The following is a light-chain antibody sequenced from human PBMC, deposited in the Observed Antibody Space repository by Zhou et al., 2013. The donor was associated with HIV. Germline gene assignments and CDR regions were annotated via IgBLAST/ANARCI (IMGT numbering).Light chain of an antibody. J-gene: IGLJ1*01. Sequence: QSVLTQSPSVSAAPGQRVTISCSGSNSNIGTNFISWYQHLPGTAPQLLISENDKRASGIPDRFSGSKSGTSATLGITGLQTGDEADYYCGTWDRSLSAFVFGTGTKVTVL. V-gene: IGLV1-51*02. CDR2: END. CDR1: NSNIGTNF. CDR3: GTWDRSLSAFV.